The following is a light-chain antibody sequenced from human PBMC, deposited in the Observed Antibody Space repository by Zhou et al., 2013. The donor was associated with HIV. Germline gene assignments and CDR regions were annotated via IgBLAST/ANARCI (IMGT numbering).Light chain of an antibody. Sequence: DIQMTQSPSSLSASVGDRVTITCQASQDISNYLNWYQQKPGKAPKLLIYDASNLETGVPSRFSGSGSGTEFTLTISSLQPDDFATYYCQQYNDYSATFGQGTKVEIK. CDR1: QDISNY. CDR3: QQYNDYSAT. J-gene: IGKJ1*01. V-gene: IGKV1-33*01. CDR2: DAS.